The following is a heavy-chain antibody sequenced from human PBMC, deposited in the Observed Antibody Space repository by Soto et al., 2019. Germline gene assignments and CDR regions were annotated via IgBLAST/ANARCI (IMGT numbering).Heavy chain of an antibody. Sequence: ASVKVSCKASGYTFTGYYMHWVRQAPGQGLEWMGWINPNSGGTNYAQKFQGWVTMTRDTSISTAYMELSRLRSDDTAVYYCATVSSTSYYYYGMDVWGQGTTLTVSS. V-gene: IGHV1-2*04. J-gene: IGHJ6*02. CDR1: GYTFTGYY. CDR2: INPNSGGT. D-gene: IGHD2-2*01. CDR3: ATVSSTSYYYYGMDV.